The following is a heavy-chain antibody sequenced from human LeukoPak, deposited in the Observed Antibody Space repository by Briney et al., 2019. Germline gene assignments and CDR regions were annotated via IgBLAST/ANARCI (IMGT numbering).Heavy chain of an antibody. CDR1: GFTFSSYA. J-gene: IGHJ4*02. V-gene: IGHV3-30-3*01. D-gene: IGHD2-2*01. Sequence: GGPLRLSCAASGFTFSSYAMYWVRQTPGKGLEWVIVISNDGSNKYCADSVKGRFTVSRDNSRNTLFLEMNSLRTEDTSVYYCARSGCSSTTCSPEYWGQGTLVSVSS. CDR3: ARSGCSSTTCSPEY. CDR2: ISNDGSNK.